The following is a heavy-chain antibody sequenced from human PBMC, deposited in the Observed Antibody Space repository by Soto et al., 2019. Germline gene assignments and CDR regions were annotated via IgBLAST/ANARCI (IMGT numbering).Heavy chain of an antibody. CDR3: AKDIREYSGYAPSGAIDI. J-gene: IGHJ3*02. Sequence: PGGSLRLSCAASGFTFDDYAMHWVRQAPGKGLEWVSGISWNSGSIGYADSVKGRFTISRDNAKNSLYLQMNSLRAEDTALYYCAKDIREYSGYAPSGAIDIWGPGTMVTVAS. D-gene: IGHD5-12*01. CDR1: GFTFDDYA. CDR2: ISWNSGSI. V-gene: IGHV3-9*01.